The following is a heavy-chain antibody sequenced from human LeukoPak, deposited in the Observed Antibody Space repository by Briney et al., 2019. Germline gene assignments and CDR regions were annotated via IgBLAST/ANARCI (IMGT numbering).Heavy chain of an antibody. CDR1: GGSISSGDYY. J-gene: IGHJ4*02. Sequence: SETLSLTCTVSGGSISSGDYYWSWIRQAPGKGLEWIGYLYYSGSTYYNPSLKSRVTISVDTSKNQFSLKLSSVTAADTAVYYCARVGRPALGIGGLFDYWGQGTLVTVSS. D-gene: IGHD7-27*01. V-gene: IGHV4-30-4*08. CDR3: ARVGRPALGIGGLFDY. CDR2: LYYSGST.